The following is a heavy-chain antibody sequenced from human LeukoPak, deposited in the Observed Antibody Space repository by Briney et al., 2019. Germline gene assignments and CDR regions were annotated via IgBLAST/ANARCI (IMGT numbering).Heavy chain of an antibody. D-gene: IGHD2-2*01. CDR3: ARVPYCSSTSCYPNYYYYGMDV. V-gene: IGHV4-59*12. CDR2: ISYRGST. Sequence: SETLSLTCTVSGGSISSYYWSWIRQPPGKGLEWIGYISYRGSTDYNPSLRGRVTISLDTSKNQFSLKLSSVTAADTAVYYCARVPYCSSTSCYPNYYYYGMDVWGQGTTVTVSS. J-gene: IGHJ6*02. CDR1: GGSISSYY.